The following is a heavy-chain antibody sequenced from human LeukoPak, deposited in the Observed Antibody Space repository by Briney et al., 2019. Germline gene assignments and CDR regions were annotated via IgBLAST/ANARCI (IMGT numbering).Heavy chain of an antibody. Sequence: ASVKVSCKASGYTFTSYAMHWVRQSPGQRLEWMGWINAGNGNTKYSQKFQGRVTITRDTSASTDYMELSSLRSEDTAVYYCASGGGYSGYGGEYWGQGTLVTVSS. CDR1: GYTFTSYA. J-gene: IGHJ4*02. V-gene: IGHV1-3*01. CDR2: INAGNGNT. D-gene: IGHD5-12*01. CDR3: ASGGGYSGYGGEY.